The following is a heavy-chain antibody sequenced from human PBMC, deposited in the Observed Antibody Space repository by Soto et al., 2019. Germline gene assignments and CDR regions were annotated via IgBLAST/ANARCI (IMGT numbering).Heavy chain of an antibody. CDR3: AREQFDSTMDV. Sequence: GSLRLSCAASGFTFSSYGMHWVRQAPGKGLERVAVIWYDGSNKYYADSVKGRFTISRDNSKNTLYLQMNSLRAEDTAVYYCAREQFDSTMDVWGQGTTVTVSS. J-gene: IGHJ6*02. CDR2: IWYDGSNK. CDR1: GFTFSSYG. V-gene: IGHV3-33*01. D-gene: IGHD3-22*01.